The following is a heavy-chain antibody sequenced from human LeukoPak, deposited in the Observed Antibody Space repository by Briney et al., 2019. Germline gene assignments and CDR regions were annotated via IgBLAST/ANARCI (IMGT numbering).Heavy chain of an antibody. CDR1: GFTFSSYA. J-gene: IGHJ4*02. CDR2: ISGSGGST. V-gene: IGHV3-23*01. Sequence: GGSLRLSCAASGFTFSSYAMSWVRQAPGKGLEWVSAISGSGGSTYYADSVKGRFTISRDNAKNSLYLEMNSLRAGDTAIYYCVRDQDEDRGSTTYDWWGQGTLVTVSS. D-gene: IGHD1-26*01. CDR3: VRDQDEDRGSTTYDW.